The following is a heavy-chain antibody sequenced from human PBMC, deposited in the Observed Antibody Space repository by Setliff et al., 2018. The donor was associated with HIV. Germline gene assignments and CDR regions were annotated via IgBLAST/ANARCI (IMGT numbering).Heavy chain of an antibody. CDR2: IYQSGNA. V-gene: IGHV4-38-2*01. D-gene: IGHD6-13*01. J-gene: IGHJ4*02. Sequence: SETLSLTCAVSGHSISSGYFCGWIRQTPGKGLEWIGNIYQSGNAYYNPSLKSRVTISVETSRNRFSLKLSSVTAADTAVYYCVTGYNSAWYSVFWGQGILVTVSS. CDR3: VTGYNSAWYSVF. CDR1: GHSISSGYF.